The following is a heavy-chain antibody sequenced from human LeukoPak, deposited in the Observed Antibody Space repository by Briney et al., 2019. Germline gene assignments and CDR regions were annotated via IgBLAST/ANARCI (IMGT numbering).Heavy chain of an antibody. CDR2: IKNKTHGGTP. Sequence: GGSLGPSCAASGFTFSNAWLNWVRQAPGKGLEWVGRIKNKTHGGTPDYAAPVKGRFAISRDDSQSTLYLQMNSLKAEDTAVYYCTARSSVNNFFDYWGQGMLVTVSS. V-gene: IGHV3-15*01. D-gene: IGHD4-17*01. CDR3: TARSSVNNFFDY. CDR1: GFTFSNAW. J-gene: IGHJ4*02.